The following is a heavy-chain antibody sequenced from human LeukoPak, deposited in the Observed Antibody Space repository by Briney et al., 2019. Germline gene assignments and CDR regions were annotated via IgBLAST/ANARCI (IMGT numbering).Heavy chain of an antibody. D-gene: IGHD2-15*01. CDR2: ISSNGGST. J-gene: IGHJ4*02. Sequence: GGSLRLSCAASGFTFSSYAMPWVRQAPGKGLEYVSSISSNGGSTYYANSVKGRFTMSRDNSKNTLHLQMGSLRAEDMAVYYCARSGSNTLDYWGQGTLVTVSS. CDR3: ARSGSNTLDY. CDR1: GFTFSSYA. V-gene: IGHV3-64*01.